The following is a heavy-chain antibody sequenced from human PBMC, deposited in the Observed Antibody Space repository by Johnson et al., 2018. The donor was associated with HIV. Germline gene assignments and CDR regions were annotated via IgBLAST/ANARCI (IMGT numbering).Heavy chain of an antibody. CDR1: GFTLDDYD. CDR3: AREDSAFDI. Sequence: VPLVESGGGVVRPGGSLRLSCAASGFTLDDYDMSWVRQAPGKGLEWVSGFSRNGGSIGYAASVKGRFTISRDNAKNSLYLQMNSLTDEDTAVYYCAREDSAFDIWGQGTMVTVSS. J-gene: IGHJ3*02. V-gene: IGHV3-20*04. CDR2: FSRNGGSI.